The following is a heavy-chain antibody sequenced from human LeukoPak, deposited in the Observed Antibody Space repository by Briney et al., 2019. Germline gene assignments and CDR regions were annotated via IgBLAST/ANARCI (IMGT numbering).Heavy chain of an antibody. CDR3: AASKYSGYEIDY. CDR1: GDSISSGSYY. CDR2: IYTSGST. D-gene: IGHD5-12*01. V-gene: IGHV4-61*02. J-gene: IGHJ4*02. Sequence: TSETLSLTCTVSGDSISSGSYYWSWIRQPAGKRLEWIGRIYTSGSTNYNPSLKSRVTISVDTSKNQFSLKLSSVTAADTAVYYCAASKYSGYEIDYWGQGTLVTVSS.